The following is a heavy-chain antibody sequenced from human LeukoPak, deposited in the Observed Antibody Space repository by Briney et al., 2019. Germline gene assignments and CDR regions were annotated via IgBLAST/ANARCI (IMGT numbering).Heavy chain of an antibody. Sequence: GGSLKLSCAASGFTFSGSAMHWVRQASGKGLEWVGRIRSKSNSYATAYAASVKGRFTISRDDSKNTAYLQMNSLRAEDTAVYYCAKAPRRTVTTMSFDYWGQGTLVTVSS. J-gene: IGHJ4*02. CDR3: AKAPRRTVTTMSFDY. CDR1: GFTFSGSA. D-gene: IGHD4-17*01. V-gene: IGHV3-73*01. CDR2: IRSKSNSYAT.